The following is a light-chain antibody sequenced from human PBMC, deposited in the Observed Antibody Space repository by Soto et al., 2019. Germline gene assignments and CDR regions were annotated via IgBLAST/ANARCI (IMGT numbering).Light chain of an antibody. V-gene: IGKV3-20*01. J-gene: IGKJ2*01. CDR1: QTIHTEL. Sequence: EIVLTQSPGTLSLSPGERATFSCRTSQTIHTELLAWYQQRPGLAPRLLIHGTSNRATGIPDRFSGSGSGTDFTLASSALEPEDFAEYYCQRYGSSPLYAFGQGIKLEI. CDR2: GTS. CDR3: QRYGSSPLYA.